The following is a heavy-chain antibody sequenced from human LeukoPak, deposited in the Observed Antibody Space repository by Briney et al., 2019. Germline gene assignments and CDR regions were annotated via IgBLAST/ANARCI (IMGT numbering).Heavy chain of an antibody. CDR1: GYTFTSYY. CDR2: MNPNSGNT. Sequence: ASVKVSCKASGYTFTSYYMHWVRQAPGQGLEWMGWMNPNSGNTGYAQKFQGRVTMTRNTSISTAYMELSSLRSEDTAVYYCARVYSSSWYLVDYWGQGTLVTVSS. D-gene: IGHD6-13*01. J-gene: IGHJ4*02. CDR3: ARVYSSSWYLVDY. V-gene: IGHV1-8*02.